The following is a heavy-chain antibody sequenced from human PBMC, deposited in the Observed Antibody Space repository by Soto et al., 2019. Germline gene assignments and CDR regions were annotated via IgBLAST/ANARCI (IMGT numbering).Heavy chain of an antibody. CDR3: ARHDYDFWSGYYSDWFDT. Sequence: SETLSLTCTVSGGSISSSSYYWGWIRQPPGKGLERIGSIYYSGSTYYNTSLKSRVTISVDTSKNQFSLKLSSVTAAATALYFCARHDYDFWSGYYSDWFDTWGQGTLVTVSS. J-gene: IGHJ5*02. D-gene: IGHD3-3*01. CDR1: GGSISSSSYY. V-gene: IGHV4-39*01. CDR2: IYYSGST.